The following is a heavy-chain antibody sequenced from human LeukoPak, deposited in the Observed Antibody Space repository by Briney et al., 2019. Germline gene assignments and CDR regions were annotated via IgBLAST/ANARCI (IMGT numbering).Heavy chain of an antibody. CDR3: AKAPVASCRGAFCYPFDC. D-gene: IGHD2-15*01. J-gene: IGHJ4*02. V-gene: IGHV3-23*01. Sequence: GGSLRLSCAASGFTLSSYGMSWVRQAPGKGLEWVSAISGSDGGTYYADSVEGRFTISRDNSKNTLYLQMNSLRAEETAIYYCAKAPVASCRGAFCYPFDCWGQGNLVTVSS. CDR1: GFTLSSYG. CDR2: ISGSDGGT.